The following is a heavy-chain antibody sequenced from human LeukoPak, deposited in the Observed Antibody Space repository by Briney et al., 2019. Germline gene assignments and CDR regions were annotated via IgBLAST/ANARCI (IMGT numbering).Heavy chain of an antibody. CDR3: ARVVSSSWYGAYYFDY. V-gene: IGHV1-8*03. CDR1: GYTFTSYG. D-gene: IGHD6-13*01. Sequence: ASVKVSCKASGYTFTSYGINWVRQATGQGLEWMGWMNPNSGNTGYAQKFQGRVTITRNTSISTAYMELSSLRSEDTAVYYCARVVSSSWYGAYYFDYWGQGTLVTVSS. CDR2: MNPNSGNT. J-gene: IGHJ4*02.